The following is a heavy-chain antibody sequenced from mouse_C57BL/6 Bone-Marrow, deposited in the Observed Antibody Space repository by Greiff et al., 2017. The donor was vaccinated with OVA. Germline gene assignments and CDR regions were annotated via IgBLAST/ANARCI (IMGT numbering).Heavy chain of an antibody. CDR2: ISDGGSYT. D-gene: IGHD1-1*01. V-gene: IGHV5-4*01. Sequence: DVHLVESGGGLVKPGGSLKLSCAASGFTFSSYAMSWVRQTPEKRLEWVATISDGGSYTYYPDNVKGRFTISRDNAKNNLYLQMSHLKSEDTAMYYCARGITTVVATYYFDYWGQGTTLTVSS. CDR1: GFTFSSYA. CDR3: ARGITTVVATYYFDY. J-gene: IGHJ2*01.